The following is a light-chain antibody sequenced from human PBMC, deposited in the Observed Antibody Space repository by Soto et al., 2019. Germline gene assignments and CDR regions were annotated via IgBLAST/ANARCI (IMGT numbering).Light chain of an antibody. J-gene: IGKJ2*01. V-gene: IGKV4-1*01. CDR2: WAS. CDR3: QQYESTPPT. Sequence: DIVMTQSPASLAVSLGERATINCKSSQSVLYSSNNKNYLAWYQPRPGQPPKLLIYWASTRESGVPDRFSGSGSGTDFTLTITSLQAEDVAVYYCQQYESTPPTFGQGTKVEIK. CDR1: QSVLYSSNNKNY.